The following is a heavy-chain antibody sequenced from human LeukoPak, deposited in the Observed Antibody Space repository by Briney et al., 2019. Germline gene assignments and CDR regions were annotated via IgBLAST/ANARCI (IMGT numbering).Heavy chain of an antibody. Sequence: RGSLRLSCAASGFEFSNYAIHWVRQAPGKGLEWVAVISYDGNLKHYGDSVQGRFIISRDNPKNTLYLQMNSLRAEDTAVYYCARARRETKRSLGRTTEYSYYYNMDVWGKGTTVTVSS. CDR2: ISYDGNLK. CDR1: GFEFSNYA. D-gene: IGHD1/OR15-1a*01. V-gene: IGHV3-30*03. CDR3: ARARRETKRSLGRTTEYSYYYNMDV. J-gene: IGHJ6*03.